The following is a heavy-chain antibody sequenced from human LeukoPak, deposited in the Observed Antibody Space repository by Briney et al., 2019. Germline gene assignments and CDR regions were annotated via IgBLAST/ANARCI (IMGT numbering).Heavy chain of an antibody. J-gene: IGHJ3*01. CDR1: GYTFSSYG. D-gene: IGHD2-15*01. CDR3: ASGLNTSGGFDL. V-gene: IGHV1-2*02. Sequence: ASVKVSCKVSGYTFSSYGITWVRQAPGQGLEWMGWINSNIGGTSFAQIFQGRVSMTRDTSITTVYMELSSLKSDDTAVYYCASGLNTSGGFDLWGQGTMVTVSS. CDR2: INSNIGGT.